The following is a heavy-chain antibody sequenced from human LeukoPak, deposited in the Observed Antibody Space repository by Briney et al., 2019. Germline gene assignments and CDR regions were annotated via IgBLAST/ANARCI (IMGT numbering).Heavy chain of an antibody. CDR3: GRVDSSVYYNY. D-gene: IGHD3-22*01. Sequence: GGSLRLSCAASGFTFGSYAMSWVRQAPGKGLEWVSAISGSGGSTYYADSVKGRFTISRDNSKNTLYLQMNSLRAEDTAVYYCGRVDSSVYYNYGGQETLAPVS. V-gene: IGHV3-23*01. CDR1: GFTFGSYA. J-gene: IGHJ4*02. CDR2: ISGSGGST.